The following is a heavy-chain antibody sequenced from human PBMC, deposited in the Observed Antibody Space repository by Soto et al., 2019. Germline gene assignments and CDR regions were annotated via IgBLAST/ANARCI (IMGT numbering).Heavy chain of an antibody. CDR3: ARGAGGFGELLSQRVYYYYYGMDV. Sequence: ASVKVSCKASGYTFTGYYMHWVRQAPGQGLEWMGWINPNSGGTNYAQKFQGWVTRTRDTSISTAYMELSRLGSDDTAVYYCARGAGGFGELLSQRVYYYYYGMDVWGQGTTVTVSS. D-gene: IGHD3-10*01. V-gene: IGHV1-2*04. J-gene: IGHJ6*02. CDR1: GYTFTGYY. CDR2: INPNSGGT.